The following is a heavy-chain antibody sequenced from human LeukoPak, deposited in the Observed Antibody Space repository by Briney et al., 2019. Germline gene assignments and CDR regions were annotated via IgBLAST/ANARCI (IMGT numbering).Heavy chain of an antibody. CDR3: ARGRSHTYYYDSSGYYYI. CDR2: INHSGST. J-gene: IGHJ3*02. Sequence: SETLSLTCAVYGESFSGYYWSWIRQPPGKGLEWIGEINHSGSTNYNPSLKSRVTISVDTSKNQFSLKLSSVTAADTAVYYCARGRSHTYYYDSSGYYYIWGQGTMVTVSS. CDR1: GESFSGYY. D-gene: IGHD3-22*01. V-gene: IGHV4-34*01.